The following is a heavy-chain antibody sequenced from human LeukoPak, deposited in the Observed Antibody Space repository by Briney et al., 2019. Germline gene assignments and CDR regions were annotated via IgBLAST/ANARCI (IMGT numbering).Heavy chain of an antibody. CDR2: ISGSGGST. J-gene: IGHJ4*02. CDR3: AKGAHYYDSSGYYTYFDY. Sequence: PGGSLRLSCAASGFTFSSYAMSWVRQAPGKGLEWVSAISGSGGSTYYADSVKGRFTISRDNSKNTLYLQMNSLRAEDTAVYYCAKGAHYYDSSGYYTYFDYWGQGTLVTVSS. CDR1: GFTFSSYA. D-gene: IGHD3-22*01. V-gene: IGHV3-23*01.